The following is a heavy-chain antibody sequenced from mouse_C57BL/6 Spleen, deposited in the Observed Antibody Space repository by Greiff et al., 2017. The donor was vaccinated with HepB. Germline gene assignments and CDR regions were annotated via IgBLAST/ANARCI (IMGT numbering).Heavy chain of an antibody. CDR3: ARGYGNYPYAMDY. CDR1: GFTFSDYY. Sequence: EVQLVESEGGLVQPGSSMKLSCTASGFTFSDYYMAWVRQVPEKGLEWVANINYDGSSTYYLDSLKSRFIISRDNAKNILYLQMSSLKSEDTATYYCARGYGNYPYAMDYWGQGTSVTVSS. D-gene: IGHD2-1*01. CDR2: INYDGSST. J-gene: IGHJ4*01. V-gene: IGHV5-16*01.